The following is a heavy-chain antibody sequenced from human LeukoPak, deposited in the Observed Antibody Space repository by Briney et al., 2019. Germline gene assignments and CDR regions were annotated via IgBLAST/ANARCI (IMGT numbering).Heavy chain of an antibody. V-gene: IGHV4-34*01. D-gene: IGHD5-24*01. CDR3: ARGATISETGYFDF. Sequence: SETLSLTCAAYGGSFSRYYWSWIRQSPGKGLEWIAEIDHRGDTNYNPSVRSRVTISVDTSKNQFSLKVKSLSAADTAVYYCARGATISETGYFDFWGQGTLVTVSS. CDR1: GGSFSRYY. CDR2: IDHRGDT. J-gene: IGHJ4*03.